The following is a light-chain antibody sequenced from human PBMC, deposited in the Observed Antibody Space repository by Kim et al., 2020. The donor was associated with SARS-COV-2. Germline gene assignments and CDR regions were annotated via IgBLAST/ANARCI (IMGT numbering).Light chain of an antibody. J-gene: IGKJ4*01. CDR1: QSVSSY. Sequence: VSPGERATLSCRASQSVSSYLAWYQQKPGQTPRLLIYGASTRATGVPARFSGSGSGTEFTLTISSLQSEDLAVYHCQQYYSWPLTFGGGTKVDIK. CDR2: GAS. CDR3: QQYYSWPLT. V-gene: IGKV3-15*01.